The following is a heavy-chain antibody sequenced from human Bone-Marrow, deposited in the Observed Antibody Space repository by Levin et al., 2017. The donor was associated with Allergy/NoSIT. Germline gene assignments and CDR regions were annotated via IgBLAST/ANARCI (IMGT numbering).Heavy chain of an antibody. CDR1: GGSFSGYY. J-gene: IGHJ4*02. V-gene: IGHV4-34*01. D-gene: IGHD6-19*01. CDR3: ARGRVRGWMNRNYFDY. CDR2: INHSGST. Sequence: SQTLSLTCAVYGGSFSGYYWSWIRQPPGKGLEWIGEINHSGSTNYNPSLKSRVTISVDTSKNQFYLKLSSVTAADTAVYYCARGRVRGWMNRNYFDYWGQGTLVTVSS.